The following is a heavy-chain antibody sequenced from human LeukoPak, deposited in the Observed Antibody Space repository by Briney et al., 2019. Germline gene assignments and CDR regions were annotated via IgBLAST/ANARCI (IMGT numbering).Heavy chain of an antibody. D-gene: IGHD3-10*01. CDR3: ATDGESGFGGD. CDR1: GGTFSSYA. J-gene: IGHJ4*02. Sequence: SVKVSCKASGGTFSSYAISWVRQAPGQGLEWMGGIIPIFGTANYAQKFQGRVTITADKSTSTAYMELSSLRSEDTAVYYCATDGESGFGGDWGQGTLVTVSS. V-gene: IGHV1-69*06. CDR2: IIPIFGTA.